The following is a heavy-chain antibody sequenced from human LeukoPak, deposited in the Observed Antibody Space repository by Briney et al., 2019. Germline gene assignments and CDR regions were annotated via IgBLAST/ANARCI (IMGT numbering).Heavy chain of an antibody. CDR3: ARIMADDSSGYYYGYDAFDI. CDR2: IYHSGST. J-gene: IGHJ3*02. V-gene: IGHV4-30-2*01. D-gene: IGHD3-22*01. Sequence: PSQTLSLTCAVSGGSISSGGYSWSWIRQPPGKGLEWIGYIYHSGSTYYNPSLKSRVTISVDRSKNQFSLKLSSVTAADTAVYYCARIMADDSSGYYYGYDAFDIWGQGTMVTVSS. CDR1: GGSISSGGYS.